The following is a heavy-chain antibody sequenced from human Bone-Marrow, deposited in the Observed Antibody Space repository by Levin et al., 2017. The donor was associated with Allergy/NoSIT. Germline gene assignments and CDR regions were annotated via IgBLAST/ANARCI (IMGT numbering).Heavy chain of an antibody. CDR3: AKDPVNSGIYSSAFDI. V-gene: IGHV3-23*01. CDR2: ISGSGGST. D-gene: IGHD1-26*01. J-gene: IGHJ3*02. CDR1: GFTFSSYA. Sequence: GESLKISCAASGFTFSSYAMSWVRQAPGKGLEWVSAISGSGGSTYYADSVKGRFTISRDNSKNTLYLQMNSLRADDTAVYYCAKDPVNSGIYSSAFDIWRQGTMVTVSS.